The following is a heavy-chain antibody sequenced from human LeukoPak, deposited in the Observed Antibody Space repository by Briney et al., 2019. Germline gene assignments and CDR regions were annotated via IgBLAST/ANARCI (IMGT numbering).Heavy chain of an antibody. V-gene: IGHV4-59*12. CDR3: ARLEGGGPDPLYDSSGYIWVAAFDI. CDR1: GGSISSYY. Sequence: PSETLSLTCTVSGGSISSYYWSWIRQPPGKGLEWIGYIYYSGSTNYNPSLKSRVTMSVDTSKNQFSLKLSSVTAADTAVYYCARLEGGGPDPLYDSSGYIWVAAFDIWGQGTMVTVSS. D-gene: IGHD3-22*01. CDR2: IYYSGST. J-gene: IGHJ3*02.